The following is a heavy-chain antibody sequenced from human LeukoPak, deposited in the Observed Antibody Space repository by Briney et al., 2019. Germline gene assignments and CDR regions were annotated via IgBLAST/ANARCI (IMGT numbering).Heavy chain of an antibody. CDR1: GGSFSYSSYY. J-gene: IGHJ3*02. CDR3: ARLTMVRGSFGAFDI. Sequence: SETLSLTCTVFGGSFSYSSYYWGWVRQPSGKGLEWIANIYYSGSTYYNSSLKSRLTVSLDTSRNQLSLRLSSVTAADTAVYYCARLTMVRGSFGAFDIWGQGTMVTVSS. D-gene: IGHD3-10*01. V-gene: IGHV4-39*01. CDR2: IYYSGST.